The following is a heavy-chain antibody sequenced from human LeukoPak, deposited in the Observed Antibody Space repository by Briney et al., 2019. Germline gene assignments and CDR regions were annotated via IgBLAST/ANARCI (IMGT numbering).Heavy chain of an antibody. Sequence: PGGSLRLSCAASGFTFSSHGMNWVRQAPGKGLEWVSGITGGGTTYYADSVKGRVTISRDNSKNTLYLQMNSLRAEDTAVYYCARVSDISVAAYFDYWGQGTLVTVSS. CDR2: ITGGGTT. V-gene: IGHV3-23*01. CDR3: ARVSDISVAAYFDY. CDR1: GFTFSSHG. D-gene: IGHD6-19*01. J-gene: IGHJ4*02.